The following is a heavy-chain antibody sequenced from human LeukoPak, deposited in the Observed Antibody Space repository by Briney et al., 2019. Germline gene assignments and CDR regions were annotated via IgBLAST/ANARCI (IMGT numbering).Heavy chain of an antibody. CDR2: ISADGGST. CDR3: AKDRRCSGTTCYEHFDF. J-gene: IGHJ4*02. V-gene: IGHV3-23*01. CDR1: GFTFSNYA. Sequence: PGGSLRLSCAASGFTFSNYAMGWVRQAPGKGLEWVSVISADGGSTYDADSVKGRFTVSRDNSKNPLYLQMNSLRADDTAVYYCAKDRRCSGTTCYEHFDFWGQGTLVTVSS. D-gene: IGHD2-15*01.